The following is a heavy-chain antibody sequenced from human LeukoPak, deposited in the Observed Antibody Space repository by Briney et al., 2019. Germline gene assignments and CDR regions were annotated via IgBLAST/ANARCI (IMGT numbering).Heavy chain of an antibody. D-gene: IGHD3-10*01. J-gene: IGHJ6*03. CDR2: IIPIFGTA. V-gene: IGHV1-69*05. CDR3: ARTSMVRGVTYYYMDV. Sequence: SVKVSCKASGGTFSSYAISWVRQAPGQGLEWMGRIIPIFGTANYAQKFQGRVTITTDESTSTAYMELSSLRSEDTAVYYCARTSMVRGVTYYYMDVWGKGTTVTVSS. CDR1: GGTFSSYA.